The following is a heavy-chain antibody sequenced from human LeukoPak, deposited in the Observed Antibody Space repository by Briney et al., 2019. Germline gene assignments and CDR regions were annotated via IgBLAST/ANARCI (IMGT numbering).Heavy chain of an antibody. J-gene: IGHJ4*02. D-gene: IGHD6-6*01. Sequence: SVKVSCKASGGTFSSYAISWVRQAPGQGLEWMGGIIPIFGAANYAQKFQGRVTITADESTSTAYMELSSLRSEDTAVYYCARDVEYSSSSFDYWGQGTLVTVSS. CDR3: ARDVEYSSSSFDY. V-gene: IGHV1-69*13. CDR1: GGTFSSYA. CDR2: IIPIFGAA.